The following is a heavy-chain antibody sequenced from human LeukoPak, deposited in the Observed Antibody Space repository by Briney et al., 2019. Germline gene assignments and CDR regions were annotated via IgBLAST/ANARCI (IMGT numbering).Heavy chain of an antibody. Sequence: GGSLRLSCAASGIIFRSYAMSWVRQARGKGLEWVSAISGDGSSTYYADSVKGRFTISRDNSNNTLFLQMNSLRVEDTAVYYCAKWGAQSGSYRVVDSWGRGTLVTVSS. CDR1: GIIFRSYA. V-gene: IGHV3-23*01. D-gene: IGHD3-10*01. CDR3: AKWGAQSGSYRVVDS. CDR2: ISGDGSST. J-gene: IGHJ4*02.